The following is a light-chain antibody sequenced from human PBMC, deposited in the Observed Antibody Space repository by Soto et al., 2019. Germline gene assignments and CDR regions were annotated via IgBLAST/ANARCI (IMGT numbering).Light chain of an antibody. CDR2: DAS. J-gene: IGKJ3*01. CDR1: QDINNY. Sequence: DIQMTQSPSSLSASVGDRVTITCQASQDINNYLNWYQQKPGKAPRLLINDASNLETGVPSRFSGSGSGTDFTFTISSLQPEDIATYYCQQYNNLPFTFGPGTKVDFK. CDR3: QQYNNLPFT. V-gene: IGKV1-33*01.